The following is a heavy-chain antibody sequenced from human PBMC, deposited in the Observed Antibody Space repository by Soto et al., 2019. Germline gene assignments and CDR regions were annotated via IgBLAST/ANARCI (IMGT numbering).Heavy chain of an antibody. J-gene: IGHJ4*02. D-gene: IGHD4-17*01. Sequence: PGGSLRLSCAASGFTFSSYWINWVRQAPGKGLEWVANIKQDGSEKYYVDSVKGRFTISRDSAENSVYLQMHSLRAEDTAVYYCAASPDYGPQFDVWGQGSLVTVSS. V-gene: IGHV3-7*01. CDR3: AASPDYGPQFDV. CDR1: GFTFSSYW. CDR2: IKQDGSEK.